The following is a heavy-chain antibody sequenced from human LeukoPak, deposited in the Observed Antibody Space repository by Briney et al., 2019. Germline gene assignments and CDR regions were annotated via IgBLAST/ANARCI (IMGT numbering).Heavy chain of an antibody. CDR2: INPNSGGT. Sequence: ASVKVSCKASGYTFTGYYMHWVRQAPGQGLEWMGWINPNSGGTNYAQKFQGRVTMTRDTSISTAYMELSRLRSDDTAVYYCARDRGARALQDAKTPGDYYYYYMDVWGKGTTATVSS. V-gene: IGHV1-2*02. D-gene: IGHD4-11*01. J-gene: IGHJ6*03. CDR1: GYTFTGYY. CDR3: ARDRGARALQDAKTPGDYYYYYMDV.